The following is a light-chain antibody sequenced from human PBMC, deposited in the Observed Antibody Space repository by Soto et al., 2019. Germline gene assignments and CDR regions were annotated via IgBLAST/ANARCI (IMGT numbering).Light chain of an antibody. CDR2: DVS. CDR1: SSAVGDYNS. J-gene: IGLJ1*01. V-gene: IGLV2-11*01. Sequence: QSALTQPRSVSVSPGQAVTVSCIGTSSAVGDYNSVSWYQQHPGKAPKLMIYDVSKRPSWVPDRFSGSKSGNTASLTISVLQAEDEADYYCCSYVGIYSYVFGIGTKLTVL. CDR3: CSYVGIYSYV.